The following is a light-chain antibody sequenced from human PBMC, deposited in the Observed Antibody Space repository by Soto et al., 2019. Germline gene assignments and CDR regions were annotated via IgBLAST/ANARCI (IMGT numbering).Light chain of an antibody. CDR1: QTVSRN. CDR2: DIS. J-gene: IGKJ5*01. Sequence: EVVMTQSPATLSVSPGERATLSCRASQTVSRNLAWYQQRPGQAPRLLIYDISNRATGVPARFSGSGSETEFTLTIRSLQSEDFAVYYCQQYGSSPQITFGQGTRLEIK. CDR3: QQYGSSPQIT. V-gene: IGKV3-15*01.